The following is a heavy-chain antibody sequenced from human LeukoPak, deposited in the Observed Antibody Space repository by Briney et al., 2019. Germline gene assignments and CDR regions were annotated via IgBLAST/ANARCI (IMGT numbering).Heavy chain of an antibody. CDR2: IYYSGST. V-gene: IGHV4-59*01. Sequence: SETLSLTCTVSGGSISSYYWSWIRQPPGKGLEWIGYIYYSGSTNYNPSLKSRVTISVDTSKNQFSLKLSPVTAADTAVYYCARGEEYSSSSNYFDYWGQGTLVTVSS. CDR3: ARGEEYSSSSNYFDY. CDR1: GGSISSYY. D-gene: IGHD6-6*01. J-gene: IGHJ4*02.